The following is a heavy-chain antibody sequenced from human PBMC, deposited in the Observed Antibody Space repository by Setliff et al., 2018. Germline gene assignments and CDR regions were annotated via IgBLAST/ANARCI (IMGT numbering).Heavy chain of an antibody. V-gene: IGHV1-46*03. CDR1: GYTLTKYY. CDR3: ARDRFYNSWSGTSITAPHDAFDI. J-gene: IGHJ3*02. CDR2: INPTGGLT. D-gene: IGHD3-3*01. Sequence: ASVKVSCKASGYTLTKYYMHWVRQAPGQGLEWMGIINPTGGLTRYAQKFQGRVTMTRDTSKSTVYLEVSSLRSEATAVYFCARDRFYNSWSGTSITAPHDAFDIWGQGTMVTVS.